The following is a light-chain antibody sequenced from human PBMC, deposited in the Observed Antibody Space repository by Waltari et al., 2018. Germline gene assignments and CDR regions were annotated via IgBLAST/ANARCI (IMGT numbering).Light chain of an antibody. V-gene: IGKV1-5*03. J-gene: IGKJ1*01. CDR3: QXYNXXXET. Sequence: IQMTQSPSTLSASVGDRVTITCRASQSIRNWLAWYQKKPGKXPKLLIYKASSLESGVPSRFTGXXXGTXFXLTISSXQPDDSAXYYCQXYNXXXETFGQGTRVXI. CDR2: KAS. CDR1: QSIRNW.